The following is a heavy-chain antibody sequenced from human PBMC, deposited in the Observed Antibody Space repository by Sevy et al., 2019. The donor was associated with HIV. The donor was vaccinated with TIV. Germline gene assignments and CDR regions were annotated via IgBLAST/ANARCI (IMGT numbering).Heavy chain of an antibody. CDR2: ISWNSGSI. J-gene: IGHJ3*02. CDR3: ARGGVVIRGALWAFDI. V-gene: IGHV3-9*01. D-gene: IGHD3-22*01. Sequence: GGSLRLSCAASGFTFDDYAMHWVRQAPGKGLEWVSGISWNSGSIGYADSVKGRFTISRDNAKNSLYLQMNSLRAEDTALYYCARGGVVIRGALWAFDIWGQGTMVTVSS. CDR1: GFTFDDYA.